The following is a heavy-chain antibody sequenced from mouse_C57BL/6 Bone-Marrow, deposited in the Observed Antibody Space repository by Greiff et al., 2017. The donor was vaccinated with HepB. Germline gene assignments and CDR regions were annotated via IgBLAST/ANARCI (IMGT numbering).Heavy chain of an antibody. J-gene: IGHJ3*01. Sequence: VQLQQSGAELARPGASVKLSCKASGYTFTSYGISWVKQRTGQGLEWIGEIYPRSGNTYYNEKFKGKATLTADKSSSTAYMELRSLTSEDSAVYFCAREVYTVDPWFAYWGQGTLVTVSA. CDR1: GYTFTSYG. D-gene: IGHD1-1*01. CDR3: AREVYTVDPWFAY. V-gene: IGHV1-81*01. CDR2: IYPRSGNT.